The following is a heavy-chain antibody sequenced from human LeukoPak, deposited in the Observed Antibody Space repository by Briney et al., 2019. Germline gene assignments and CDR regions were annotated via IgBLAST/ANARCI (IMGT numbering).Heavy chain of an antibody. CDR3: ARLCQVTTCAKFEY. CDR2: LYNTVNT. J-gene: IGHJ1*01. D-gene: IGHD2-21*02. V-gene: IGHV4-59*08. Sequence: PSETLSLTCTVSGGPITSNFWSWIRQPPGKGLEWIGYLYNTVNTKYSPSLKSRATISGDTSKNQFSLKLTSVTAADTAVYYCARLCQVTTCAKFEYWGPGILVTVSP. CDR1: GGPITSNF.